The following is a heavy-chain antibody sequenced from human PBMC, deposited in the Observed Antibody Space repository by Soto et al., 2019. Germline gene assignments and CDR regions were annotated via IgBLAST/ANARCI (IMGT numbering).Heavy chain of an antibody. CDR2: ISSSSSTI. V-gene: IGHV3-48*01. CDR3: ARESYYYDSSGYYKYYYYYYGMDV. D-gene: IGHD3-22*01. CDR1: GFTFSSYA. Sequence: PGGSLRLSCAASGFTFSSYAMSWVRQAPGKGLEWVSYISSSSSTIYYADSVKGRFTISRDNAKNSLYLQMNSLRAEDTAVYYCARESYYYDSSGYYKYYYYYYGMDVWGQGTTVTVSS. J-gene: IGHJ6*02.